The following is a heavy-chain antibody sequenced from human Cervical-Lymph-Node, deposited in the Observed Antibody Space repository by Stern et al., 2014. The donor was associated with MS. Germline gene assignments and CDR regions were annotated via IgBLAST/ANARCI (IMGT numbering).Heavy chain of an antibody. CDR3: ARGSVLAFDP. V-gene: IGHV4-59*01. CDR1: GGSISSYY. Sequence: QVQLQESGPGLVKPSETLSLTCTVSGGSISSYYWSWIRQPPGKGLERIGHIDYSGSTDYNPSLKSRVTISVDTSKNQFSLKLSSVTAADTAVYYCARGSVLAFDPWGQGTLVTVPS. J-gene: IGHJ5*02. CDR2: IDYSGST. D-gene: IGHD5/OR15-5a*01.